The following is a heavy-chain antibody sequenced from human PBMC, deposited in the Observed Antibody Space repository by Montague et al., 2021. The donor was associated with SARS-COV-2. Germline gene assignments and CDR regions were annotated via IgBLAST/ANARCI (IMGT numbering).Heavy chain of an antibody. CDR3: AGGDGYEQTMDY. CDR1: GGSVSSGSYY. V-gene: IGHV4-61*01. J-gene: IGHJ4*02. D-gene: IGHD5-24*01. Sequence: SETLSLTCTVSGGSVSSGSYYWSWIRQPPGKGLEWIGYMYDSGITHYAXGIAHHNPSPRSRVPISVDRPVNQFSLSLSSVTAADTAVYYCAGGDGYEQTMDYWGQGTLVTVSS. CDR2: MYDSGIT.